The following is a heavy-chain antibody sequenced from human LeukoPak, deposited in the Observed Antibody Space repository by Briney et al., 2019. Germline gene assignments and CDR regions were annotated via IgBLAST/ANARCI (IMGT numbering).Heavy chain of an antibody. J-gene: IGHJ4*02. CDR3: ARTRIAAAGTPHFDY. CDR2: IYYSGST. V-gene: IGHV4-39*01. Sequence: SETLSLTCTVSGGSISSSSYYWGWIRQLPGKGLEWIGSIYYSGSTYYNPSLKSRVTISVDTSKNQFSLKLSSVTAADTAVYYCARTRIAAAGTPHFDYWGQGTLVTVSS. CDR1: GGSISSSSYY. D-gene: IGHD6-13*01.